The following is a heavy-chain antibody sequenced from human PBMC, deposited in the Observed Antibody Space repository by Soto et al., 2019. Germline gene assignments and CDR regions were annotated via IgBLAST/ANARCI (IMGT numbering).Heavy chain of an antibody. CDR2: ISSTTNYI. CDR1: GFTFTRYS. Sequence: EVQLVESGGGLVKPGGSLRLSCAASGFTFTRYSMNWVRQAPGKGLEWVSSISSTTNYIYYGDSMKGRFTISRDDAKNALYLEMNSLTAEDTAVYYCARESEDLTSNFDYRGQGTLVTVSS. V-gene: IGHV3-21*06. CDR3: ARESEDLTSNFDY. J-gene: IGHJ4*02.